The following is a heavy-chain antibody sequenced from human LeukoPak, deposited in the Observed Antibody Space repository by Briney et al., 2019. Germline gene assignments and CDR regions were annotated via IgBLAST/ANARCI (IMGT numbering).Heavy chain of an antibody. CDR2: ISGSGGST. CDR1: GFTFSSYA. Sequence: GGSLRLSCAASGFTFSSYAMHWVHQAPGKGLEWVSAISGSGGSTYYADSVKGRFTISRDNSKNTLYLQMNSQRAEDTAVYYCAKHYYDSSGYASPHEYWGQGTLVTVSS. CDR3: AKHYYDSSGYASPHEY. V-gene: IGHV3-23*01. J-gene: IGHJ4*02. D-gene: IGHD3-22*01.